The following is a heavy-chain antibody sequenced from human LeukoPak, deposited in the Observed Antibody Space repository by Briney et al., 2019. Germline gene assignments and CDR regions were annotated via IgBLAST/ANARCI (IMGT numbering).Heavy chain of an antibody. D-gene: IGHD2-15*01. CDR3: ATTIGGYCSGGSCYNWFDP. Sequence: ASVKVSCKASGYTFTSYGISWVRQAPGQGLEWMGGIIPIFGTANYAQKFQGRVTITADKSTSTAYMELSSLRSEDTAVYYCATTIGGYCSGGSCYNWFDPWGQGTLVTVSS. CDR1: GYTFTSYG. J-gene: IGHJ5*02. CDR2: IIPIFGTA. V-gene: IGHV1-69*06.